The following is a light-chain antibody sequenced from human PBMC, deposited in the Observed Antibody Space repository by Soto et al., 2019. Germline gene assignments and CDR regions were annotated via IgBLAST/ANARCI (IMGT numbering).Light chain of an antibody. V-gene: IGKV1-8*01. J-gene: IGKJ3*01. Sequence: AIRMTQSPSSFSASTGDRVTITCRASQGINSYLDWYQQKPGKAPKLLIYAASTLQSGVPSRFSGSGSGTDFTLTISCLQSEECATYYCQQYYSYPFTFGPGTKVDIK. CDR3: QQYYSYPFT. CDR1: QGINSY. CDR2: AAS.